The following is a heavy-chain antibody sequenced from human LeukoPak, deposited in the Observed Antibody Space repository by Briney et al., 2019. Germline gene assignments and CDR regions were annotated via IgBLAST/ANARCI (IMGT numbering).Heavy chain of an antibody. Sequence: SETLSLTCTVSGASISSYCWSWIRQPPGKGLEWIGYIYYSGSTNYNPSLKSRVTISVDTSKNQFSLRLSSVTAADTAVYYCARAGGSYLGYWYFDLWGRGTLVTVSS. CDR2: IYYSGST. V-gene: IGHV4-59*01. CDR1: GASISSYC. J-gene: IGHJ2*01. D-gene: IGHD1-26*01. CDR3: ARAGGSYLGYWYFDL.